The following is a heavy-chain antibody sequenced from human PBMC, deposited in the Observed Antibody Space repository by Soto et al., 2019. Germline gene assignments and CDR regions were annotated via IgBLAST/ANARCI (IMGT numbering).Heavy chain of an antibody. J-gene: IGHJ4*02. CDR2: MSGSSSTT. Sequence: PGGSLRLSCATSGLTFSNYAMSWVRQAPGGGLEWVSSMSGSSSTTYYADSVRGRFTISRDRSKTTLYLQISSLRAEDTALYYRAKNQERGLPRVIDFWGQGTLVTVSS. CDR3: AKNQERGLPRVIDF. D-gene: IGHD3-10*01. CDR1: GLTFSNYA. V-gene: IGHV3-23*01.